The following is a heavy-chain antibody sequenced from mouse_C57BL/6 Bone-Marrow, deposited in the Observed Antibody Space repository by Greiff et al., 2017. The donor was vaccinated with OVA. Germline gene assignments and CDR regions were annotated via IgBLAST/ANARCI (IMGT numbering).Heavy chain of an antibody. Sequence: QVHVKQPGAELVKPGASVKLSCKASGYTFTSYWMQWVKQRPGQGLEWLGEIDPSDSYTNYNQKFKGKATLTVDTSSSTAYMQLSSLTSEDSAVYYCAGAYGNYVAYWGQGTLVTVSA. CDR2: IDPSDSYT. CDR3: AGAYGNYVAY. V-gene: IGHV1-50*01. J-gene: IGHJ3*01. CDR1: GYTFTSYW. D-gene: IGHD2-10*02.